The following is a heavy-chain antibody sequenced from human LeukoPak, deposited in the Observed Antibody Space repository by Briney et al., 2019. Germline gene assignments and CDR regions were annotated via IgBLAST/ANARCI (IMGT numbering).Heavy chain of an antibody. D-gene: IGHD3-10*01. V-gene: IGHV1-2*02. CDR1: GYTFTGYY. CDR3: ARVGTGILPRSSWFDP. Sequence: GASVKVSCKASGYTFTGYYMHWVRQAPGQGLEWMGWINPNSGGTNYAQKFQGRVTMTRDTSISTAYMELSRLRSDDTAVYYCARVGTGILPRSSWFDPWGQGTLVTVSS. CDR2: INPNSGGT. J-gene: IGHJ5*02.